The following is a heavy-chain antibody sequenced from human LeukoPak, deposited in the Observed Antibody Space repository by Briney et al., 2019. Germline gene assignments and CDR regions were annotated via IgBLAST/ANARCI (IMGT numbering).Heavy chain of an antibody. CDR2: ISGSGGST. D-gene: IGHD3-3*01. CDR1: GFTFSSDG. Sequence: PGGSLRLSCAASGFTFSSDGMSWVRQAPGKGLEWVSAISGSGGSTYYADSVKGRFTISRDNSKYTLYLQMNSLRAEDTAVYYCAKRGSGYNQFDYWGQGTLVTVSS. J-gene: IGHJ4*02. V-gene: IGHV3-23*01. CDR3: AKRGSGYNQFDY.